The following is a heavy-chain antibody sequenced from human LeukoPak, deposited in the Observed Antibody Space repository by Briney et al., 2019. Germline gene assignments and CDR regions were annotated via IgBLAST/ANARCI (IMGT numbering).Heavy chain of an antibody. V-gene: IGHV4-59*01. Sequence: PSETLSLTCSVSGRSISSYYWMWIRQPPGKGLEWIGYIQNRGSTNYNPSLKSRVTLSVDTSKNQFSLKLTSVTAADTAVYYCARDRPGIAVAGDAFDIWGQGTMVTVSS. CDR2: IQNRGST. CDR1: GRSISSYY. CDR3: ARDRPGIAVAGDAFDI. D-gene: IGHD6-19*01. J-gene: IGHJ3*02.